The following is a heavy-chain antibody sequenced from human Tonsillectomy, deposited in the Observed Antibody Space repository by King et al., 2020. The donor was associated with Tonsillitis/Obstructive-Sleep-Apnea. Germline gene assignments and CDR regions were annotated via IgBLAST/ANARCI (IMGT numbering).Heavy chain of an antibody. Sequence: VQLVESGAEVKKPGESLRISCKVSGYSFTSYWIDWVRQMPGKGLEWMGTIDPSDSYTNYSPSFQGHVTVSADKSISTAYLQWSSLKASDTAMYYCARRYFDGHYYYCMDVWGKGTTLTVSS. D-gene: IGHD3-9*01. CDR2: IDPSDSYT. J-gene: IGHJ6*03. CDR3: ARRYFDGHYYYCMDV. CDR1: GYSFTSYW. V-gene: IGHV5-10-1*01.